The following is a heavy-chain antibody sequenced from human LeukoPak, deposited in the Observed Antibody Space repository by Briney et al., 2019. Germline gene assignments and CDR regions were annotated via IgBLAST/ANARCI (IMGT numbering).Heavy chain of an antibody. CDR2: ISNRGDSV. CDR1: GFTFSSYW. D-gene: IGHD6-19*01. Sequence: PGGSLRLSCGGSGFTFSSYWMNWVRQAPGKGLEWLSYISNRGDSVFYADSVKGRFTVSRDNAKRSLYLQIESLRAEDTAVYYCARVGQWLYVLHWGQGTLVTVSS. CDR3: ARVGQWLYVLH. J-gene: IGHJ4*02. V-gene: IGHV3-48*04.